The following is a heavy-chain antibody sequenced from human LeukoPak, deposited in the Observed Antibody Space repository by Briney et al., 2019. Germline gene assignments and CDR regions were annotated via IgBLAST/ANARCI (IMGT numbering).Heavy chain of an antibody. CDR1: GGSISYYY. D-gene: IGHD2-2*01. J-gene: IGHJ3*02. V-gene: IGHV4-59*01. CDR2: IYYSGST. Sequence: SETLSLTCTVSGGSISYYYWSWIRQPPGKELEWIGYIYYSGSTHYTPSLKSRVTISVDTSKHQFSLKLSSVTAADTAVYYCARVTCSSTSCPRKDAFDMGGQGTMVTVSS. CDR3: ARVTCSSTSCPRKDAFDM.